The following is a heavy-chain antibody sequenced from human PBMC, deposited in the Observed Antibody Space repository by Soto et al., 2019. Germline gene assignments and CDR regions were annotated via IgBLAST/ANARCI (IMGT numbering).Heavy chain of an antibody. CDR1: GFTVSSNY. J-gene: IGHJ6*02. CDR2: IYSGGST. Sequence: PGGSLRLSCAASGFTVSSNYMSWVRQAPGKGLEWVSVIYSGGSTYFADSVKGRFTISRDNSKNTLYLQMNSLRAEDTAVYYCARDMVRAMDVWGQGTTVTVSS. D-gene: IGHD3-10*01. V-gene: IGHV3-66*01. CDR3: ARDMVRAMDV.